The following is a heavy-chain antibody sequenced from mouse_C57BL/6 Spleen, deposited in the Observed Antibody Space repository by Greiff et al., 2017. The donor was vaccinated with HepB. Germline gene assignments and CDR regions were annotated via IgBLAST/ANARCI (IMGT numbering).Heavy chain of an antibody. J-gene: IGHJ4*01. Sequence: EVMLVESGEGLVKPGGSLKLSCAASGFTFSSYAMSWVRQTPEKRLEWVAYISSGGDYIYYADTVKGRFTISRDNARNTLYLQMSSLKSEDTAMYYCTRDEGTDYAMDYWGQGTSVTVSS. V-gene: IGHV5-9-1*02. CDR3: TRDEGTDYAMDY. D-gene: IGHD3-1*01. CDR1: GFTFSSYA. CDR2: ISSGGDYI.